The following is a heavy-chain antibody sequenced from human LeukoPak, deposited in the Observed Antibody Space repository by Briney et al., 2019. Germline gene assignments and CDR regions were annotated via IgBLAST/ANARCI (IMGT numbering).Heavy chain of an antibody. V-gene: IGHV3-23*01. CDR2: FSATDGSA. J-gene: IGHJ3*01. CDR3: ARAKIAAAGTGAFDV. D-gene: IGHD6-13*01. Sequence: GGSLRLSCAASGFTFSSYAMTWVRQAPGKGLEWVSAFSATDGSAQYAESVEGRFTISRDNSKNTLFLQMNSLGAEDTAVYYCARAKIAAAGTGAFDVWGQGTLVTVCS. CDR1: GFTFSSYA.